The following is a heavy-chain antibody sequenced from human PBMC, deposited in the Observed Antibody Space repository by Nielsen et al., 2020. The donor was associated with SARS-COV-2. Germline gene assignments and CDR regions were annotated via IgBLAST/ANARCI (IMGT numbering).Heavy chain of an antibody. J-gene: IGHJ4*02. CDR3: ARTLKFDYFDY. CDR2: IIPIFGTA. Sequence: WVRQAPGQGLEWMGGIIPIFGTANYAQKFQGRVTITADESTSTAYMELSSLRSEDTAVYYCARTLKFDYFDYWGQGTLVTVSS. V-gene: IGHV1-69*01.